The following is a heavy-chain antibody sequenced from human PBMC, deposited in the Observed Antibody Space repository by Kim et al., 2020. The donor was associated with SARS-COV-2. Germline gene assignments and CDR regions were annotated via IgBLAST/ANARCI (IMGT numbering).Heavy chain of an antibody. CDR2: ISSSGSTI. D-gene: IGHD3-10*01. CDR3: ASGWWYGVRGVIFDY. J-gene: IGHJ4*02. Sequence: GGSLRLSCAASGFTFSSYEMNWVRQAPGKGLEWVSYISSSGSTIYYADSVKGRFTISRDNAKNSLYLQMNSLRAEDTAVYYCASGWWYGVRGVIFDYWGQGTLVTVSS. CDR1: GFTFSSYE. V-gene: IGHV3-48*03.